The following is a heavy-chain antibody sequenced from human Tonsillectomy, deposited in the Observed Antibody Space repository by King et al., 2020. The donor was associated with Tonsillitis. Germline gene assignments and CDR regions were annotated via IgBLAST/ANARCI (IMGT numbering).Heavy chain of an antibody. Sequence: QLVQSGAEVKKPGSSVKVSCKASGGIFRSYGISWVRQAPGQGLEWMGGIIPTFGTANYAQKFQGRVTITADESTTAAYMELSGLTSEDTAVYYCATNPLGYCRGGTCYSFDFWGQGTRVTVSS. CDR2: IIPTFGTA. CDR1: GGIFRSYG. CDR3: ATNPLGYCRGGTCYSFDF. D-gene: IGHD2-15*01. V-gene: IGHV1-69*01. J-gene: IGHJ4*02.